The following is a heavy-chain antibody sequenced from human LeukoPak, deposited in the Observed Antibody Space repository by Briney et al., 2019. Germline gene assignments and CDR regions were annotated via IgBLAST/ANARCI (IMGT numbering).Heavy chain of an antibody. D-gene: IGHD3-3*01. CDR2: INWNGGST. CDR3: ARSGTDYDFWSGYYTDYYMDV. V-gene: IGHV3-20*04. Sequence: GGSLRLSCAASGFTFDDYGMGWVRQAPGKGLEWVSGINWNGGSTGYADSVKSRFTISRDNAKNSLYLQMNSLRAEDTALYYCARSGTDYDFWSGYYTDYYMDVWGKGTTVTVSS. J-gene: IGHJ6*03. CDR1: GFTFDDYG.